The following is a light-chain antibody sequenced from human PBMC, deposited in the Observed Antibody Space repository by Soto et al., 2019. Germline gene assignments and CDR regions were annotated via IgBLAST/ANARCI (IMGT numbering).Light chain of an antibody. CDR3: QSYSGTNVV. V-gene: IGLV6-57*04. CDR2: EDN. J-gene: IGLJ2*01. CDR1: SGSIDSNY. Sequence: NFMLTQPHSVSESPGKTVTFSCTRSSGSIDSNYVQWYQQRPASAPTLVISEDNQRAYEDPDSVSGSIDTSSNSSTLTLSGVETEDEADYYCQSYSGTNVVFGVGTKLTV.